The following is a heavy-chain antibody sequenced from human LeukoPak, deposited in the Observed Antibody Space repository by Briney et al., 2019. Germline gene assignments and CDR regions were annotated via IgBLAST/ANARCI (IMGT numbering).Heavy chain of an antibody. CDR1: GFTFSNYW. Sequence: GGSLRLSCAASGFTFSNYWMTWVRQAPGKGLEWVASVKEDGNEKHYEDSVKGRFAISRDNAKYSLDLQMNSLRVEDTAVYYCARDSPVTGGAAFDVWGQGTMVTVSS. D-gene: IGHD2-21*02. J-gene: IGHJ3*01. CDR3: ARDSPVTGGAAFDV. V-gene: IGHV3-7*01. CDR2: VKEDGNEK.